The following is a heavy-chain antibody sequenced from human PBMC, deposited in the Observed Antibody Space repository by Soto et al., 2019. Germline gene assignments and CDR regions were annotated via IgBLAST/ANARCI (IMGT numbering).Heavy chain of an antibody. V-gene: IGHV3-23*01. Sequence: ILSCADSGFTFLNYVMSWVGQAPLKGSECVSSINGPGDDTYYADSVKGRCTISSGNSKKTVFLQLNSLRAEDTALYYCAQKEESDRVWGKSALDWGQGTLVTVSS. CDR3: AQKEESDRVWGKSALD. D-gene: IGHD3-16*01. CDR2: INGPGDDT. J-gene: IGHJ4*03. CDR1: GFTFLNYV.